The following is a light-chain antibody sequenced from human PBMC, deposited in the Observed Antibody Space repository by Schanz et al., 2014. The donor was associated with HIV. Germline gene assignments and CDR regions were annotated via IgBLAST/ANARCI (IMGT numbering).Light chain of an antibody. V-gene: IGLV1-44*01. CDR1: SSNIGSNT. J-gene: IGLJ3*02. Sequence: QSVVTQAPSASGTTGQRVTISCSGSSSNIGSNTVTWYQQVPGTAPKLLIYDTYQRPSGVPDRFSGSKSGTSASLAISGLQADDEAVYYCATWDDSLDGPVFGGGTKLTVL. CDR3: ATWDDSLDGPV. CDR2: DTY.